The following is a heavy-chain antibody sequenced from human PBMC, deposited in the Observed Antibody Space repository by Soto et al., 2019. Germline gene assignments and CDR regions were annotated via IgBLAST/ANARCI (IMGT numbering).Heavy chain of an antibody. CDR1: GGSISSGGYY. CDR3: ARDRGSTTAFDI. CDR2: IYYSGST. Sequence: PSETLSLTCTVSGGSISSGGYYWSWIRQHPGKGLEWIGYIYYSGSTYYNPSLKSRVTISVDTSKNQFSLKLSSVTAADTAVYYCARDRGSTTAFDIWGQGTRVTVSS. D-gene: IGHD1-1*01. J-gene: IGHJ3*02. V-gene: IGHV4-31*03.